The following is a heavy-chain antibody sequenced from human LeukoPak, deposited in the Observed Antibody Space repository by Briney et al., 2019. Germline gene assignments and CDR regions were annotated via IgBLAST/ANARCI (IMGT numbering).Heavy chain of an antibody. J-gene: IGHJ5*02. CDR2: IYYSGST. CDR1: GGSISSSSYY. V-gene: IGHV4-39*01. CDR3: ARLTSGIAVAGRFVFNGQNWFDP. D-gene: IGHD6-19*01. Sequence: PSETLSLTCTVSGGSISSSSYYWGWIRQPPGKGLEWIGSIYYSGSTYYNPSLKSRVTISVDTSKNQFSLKLSSVTAADTAVYYCARLTSGIAVAGRFVFNGQNWFDPWGQGTLVTVSS.